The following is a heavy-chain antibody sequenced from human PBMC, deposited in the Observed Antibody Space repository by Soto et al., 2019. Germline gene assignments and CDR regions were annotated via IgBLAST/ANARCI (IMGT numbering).Heavy chain of an antibody. J-gene: IGHJ6*02. CDR2: IYHSGST. D-gene: IGHD3-10*01. V-gene: IGHV4-4*02. CDR3: ARVGLLWVGELSRNYYYGMDV. Sequence: SETLSLTCAVSGGSISSSNWWSWVRQPPGKGLEWIGEIYHSGSTNYNPSLKSRVTISVDKSKNQFSLKLSSVTAADTAVYYCARVGLLWVGELSRNYYYGMDVWGQGTTVTVSS. CDR1: GGSISSSNW.